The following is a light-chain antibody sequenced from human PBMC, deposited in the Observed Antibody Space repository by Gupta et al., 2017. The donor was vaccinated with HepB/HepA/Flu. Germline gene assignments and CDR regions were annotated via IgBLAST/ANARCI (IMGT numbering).Light chain of an antibody. V-gene: IGKV1-5*03. CDR1: QSISSW. Sequence: DIQMTQSPSTLSASVGDRVTITCRASQSISSWLDWYQQKPGKAPKLLIYRPSSLESGVPSRCSSSWSAAYTLMTIRRLHADYVAYYCCQRDNTPGTFGQGTKLEIK. J-gene: IGKJ1*01. CDR3: QRDNTPGT. CDR2: RPS.